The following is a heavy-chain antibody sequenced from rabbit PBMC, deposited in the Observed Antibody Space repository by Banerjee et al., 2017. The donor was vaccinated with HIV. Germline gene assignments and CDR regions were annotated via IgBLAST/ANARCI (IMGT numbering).Heavy chain of an antibody. V-gene: IGHV1S45*01. CDR1: GFSFSNKAV. J-gene: IGHJ6*01. CDR2: INVVTGKA. CDR3: AREVEIYTGVVGYGVPNYGMDL. Sequence: QEQLVESGGGLVKPEGSLKLSCTASGFSFSNKAVMCWVRQAPGKGLEWIACINVVTGKAVYASWAKGRFTISKTSSTTVTLQMTSLTAADTATYFCAREVEIYTGVVGYGVPNYGMDLWGPGTLVTVS. D-gene: IGHD6-1*01.